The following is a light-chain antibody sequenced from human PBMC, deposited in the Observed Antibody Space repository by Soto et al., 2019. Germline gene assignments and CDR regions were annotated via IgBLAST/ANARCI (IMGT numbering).Light chain of an antibody. Sequence: QSVLTQPASVSGSPGQSITISCTGTSSDVGGYNYVSWYQQHPGKAPKLMIYDVSNRPSGVSYRFSGSKSGNTASLTISGLQAEDEADYYCSSYTSSSTLQGFGTGTKVTVL. CDR3: SSYTSSSTLQG. CDR1: SSDVGGYNY. J-gene: IGLJ1*01. V-gene: IGLV2-14*01. CDR2: DVS.